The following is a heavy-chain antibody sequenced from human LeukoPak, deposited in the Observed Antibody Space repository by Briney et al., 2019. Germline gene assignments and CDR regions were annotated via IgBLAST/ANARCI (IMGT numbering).Heavy chain of an antibody. CDR1: GFTFSDYG. J-gene: IGHJ5*02. D-gene: IGHD4-17*01. Sequence: AGGSLRLSCAASGFTFSDYGMHWVRQAPGKGLEWVANIKQDGSEKYYVDSVKGRFTISRDNAKNSLYLQMNSLRAEDTAVYYCARGYGDHDPWGQGTLVTVSS. CDR2: IKQDGSEK. CDR3: ARGYGDHDP. V-gene: IGHV3-7*05.